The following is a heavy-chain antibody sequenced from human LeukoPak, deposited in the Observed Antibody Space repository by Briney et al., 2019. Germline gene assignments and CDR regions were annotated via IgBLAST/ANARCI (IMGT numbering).Heavy chain of an antibody. CDR3: ARDKGGSYFYY. CDR1: GGTFSSYA. D-gene: IGHD1-26*01. CDR2: IIPILGIA. V-gene: IGHV1-69*04. J-gene: IGHJ4*02. Sequence: SVKFSCKASGGTFSSYAISWVRQAPGQGLEWMGRIIPILGIANYAQKFQGRVTITADKSTSTAYMELSSLRSEDTAVYYCARDKGGSYFYYWGQGTLVTVSS.